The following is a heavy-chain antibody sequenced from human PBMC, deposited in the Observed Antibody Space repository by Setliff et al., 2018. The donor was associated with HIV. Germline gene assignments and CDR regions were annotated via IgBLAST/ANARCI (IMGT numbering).Heavy chain of an antibody. Sequence: GGSLRLSCAASGFTFSSHGMHWVRQAPGKGPEWVAVIWYDGSNKYYADSVKGRFTISRDNSKNTLYLQMNSLRAEDTAVYYCARDHDIRSPSANSGYDFDYWGQGTLVTVSS. CDR1: GFTFSSHG. J-gene: IGHJ4*02. CDR3: ARDHDIRSPSANSGYDFDY. D-gene: IGHD5-12*01. V-gene: IGHV3-33*01. CDR2: IWYDGSNK.